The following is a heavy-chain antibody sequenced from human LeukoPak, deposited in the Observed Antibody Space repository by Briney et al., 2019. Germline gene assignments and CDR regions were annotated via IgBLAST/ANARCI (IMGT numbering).Heavy chain of an antibody. D-gene: IGHD5-18*01. CDR1: GFTFSSYT. Sequence: PGGSLRLSCAASGFTFSSYTMNWLRQAPGKGLEWVSSISGSSSYIYYADSVKGRFTISRDNAKNSLYLQMNSLRAEDTAVYYCARDKGSYDSDFWGQGTLVTVSS. CDR2: ISGSSSYI. J-gene: IGHJ4*02. V-gene: IGHV3-21*01. CDR3: ARDKGSYDSDF.